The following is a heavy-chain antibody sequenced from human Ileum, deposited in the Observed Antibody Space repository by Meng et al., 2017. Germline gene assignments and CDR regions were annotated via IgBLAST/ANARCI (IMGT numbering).Heavy chain of an antibody. J-gene: IGHJ4*02. CDR3: ANELRYYFEY. D-gene: IGHD4-23*01. CDR1: GFSFSTYT. Sequence: EVLLVESGGGLVKPGRSLRLSCAASGFSFSTYTMHWVRQAPGKGLEWVSSITSSGRFIFYADSVKGRFTISRDNAKSSLYLQMNSLRDGDTAVYHCANELRYYFEYWGQGALVTVSS. V-gene: IGHV3-21*02. CDR2: ITSSGRFI.